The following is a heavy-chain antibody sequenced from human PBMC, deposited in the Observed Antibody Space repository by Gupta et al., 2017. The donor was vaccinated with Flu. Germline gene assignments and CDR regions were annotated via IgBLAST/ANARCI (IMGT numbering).Heavy chain of an antibody. CDR2: IYYSGST. V-gene: IGHV4-59*08. D-gene: IGHD5-18*01. Sequence: QVQLQESGPGLVKPSETLSLTCTVSGGSISSYYWSWIRQPPGKGLEWIGYIYYSGSTNYNPSLTSRVTISVDTSKNQFSLKLSSVTAADTAVYYCAIRRGYSYGYDYGGQGTLVTVSS. CDR1: GGSISSYY. J-gene: IGHJ4*02. CDR3: AIRRGYSYGYDY.